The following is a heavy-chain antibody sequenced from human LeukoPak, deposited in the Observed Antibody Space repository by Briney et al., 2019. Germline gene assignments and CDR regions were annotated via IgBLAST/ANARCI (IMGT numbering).Heavy chain of an antibody. CDR3: ARRGLRSLDY. CDR2: ISAYIGNT. V-gene: IGHV1-18*01. CDR1: GYTLSTYG. D-gene: IGHD4-17*01. Sequence: ASVKVSCKASGYTLSTYGVSWVRQAPGQGLEWVGWISAYIGNTNYAQKLQGRVTMTTDTSTGTAYMELRSLRSDDTAVYYCARRGLRSLDYWGQGTLVTVSS. J-gene: IGHJ4*02.